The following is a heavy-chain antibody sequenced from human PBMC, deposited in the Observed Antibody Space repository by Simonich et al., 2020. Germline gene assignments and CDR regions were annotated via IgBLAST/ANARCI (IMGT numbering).Heavy chain of an antibody. J-gene: IGHJ6*02. V-gene: IGHV4-38-2*01. D-gene: IGHD6-13*01. CDR1: GYSISSGYY. Sequence: QVQLQESGPGLVKPSETLSLTCAVSGYSISSGYYWGWIRLPPGKGLGWIGSIYHSGVTYYNPALKIRVTISVDTSKNKFSLKLSSVTAADTAVYYCARVGYSNYYYYGMDVWGQGTTVTVSS. CDR2: IYHSGVT. CDR3: ARVGYSNYYYYGMDV.